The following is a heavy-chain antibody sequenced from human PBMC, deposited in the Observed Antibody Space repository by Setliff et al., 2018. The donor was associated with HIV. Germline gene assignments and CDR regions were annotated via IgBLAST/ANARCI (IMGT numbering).Heavy chain of an antibody. CDR2: IDHSGRS. J-gene: IGHJ5*01. CDR3: AKCSGRFGVVTWFDS. D-gene: IGHD3-10*02. V-gene: IGHV4-34*01. Sequence: PSETLSLTCAVYGGSFSDDYWSWIRQPPGRGMEWIGEIDHSGRSNYNPSLKSRVLMAIDASKSQISLNLTSISAADTAVYYCAKCSGRFGVVTWFDSWGHGMLVT. CDR1: GGSFSDDY.